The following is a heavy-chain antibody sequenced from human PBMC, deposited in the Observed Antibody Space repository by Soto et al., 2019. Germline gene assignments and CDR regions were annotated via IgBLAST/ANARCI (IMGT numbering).Heavy chain of an antibody. V-gene: IGHV3-23*01. CDR1: GFTFSSYA. CDR3: AKRYCSGGRCYNYFDS. Sequence: EVPLLESGGGVVHPGGSLRLSCAASGFTFSSYAMSWVRQSPGKGLEWVSGISGSGGSTYYADSVKSRVTISRDNSRNTLYLQINSRRAEDTAVYYCAKRYCSGGRCYNYFDSWGQGTLVTVSS. D-gene: IGHD2-15*01. CDR2: ISGSGGST. J-gene: IGHJ4*02.